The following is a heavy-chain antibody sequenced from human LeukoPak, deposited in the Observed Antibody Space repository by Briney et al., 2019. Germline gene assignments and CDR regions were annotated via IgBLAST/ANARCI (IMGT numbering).Heavy chain of an antibody. D-gene: IGHD2-15*01. J-gene: IGHJ4*02. CDR3: ARVPFLGYCSGGSCYQYYFDY. Sequence: SETLSLTCTVSGYSIRSGFYWGWIRQPPGKGLEWIGNIYHSGITYYTPSLKSRVTISVDTSKNQFYLKLNSVTAADTAVYYCARVPFLGYCSGGSCYQYYFDYWGQGTLVTVSS. V-gene: IGHV4-38-2*02. CDR1: GYSIRSGFY. CDR2: IYHSGIT.